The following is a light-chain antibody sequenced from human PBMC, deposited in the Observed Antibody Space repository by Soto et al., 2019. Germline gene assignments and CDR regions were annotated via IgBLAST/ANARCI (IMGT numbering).Light chain of an antibody. J-gene: IGKJ1*01. CDR1: QSISSW. Sequence: DIPMTQSPSTLSASVGDRVTITCRASQSISSWLGWYQQKPGKAPKLLIYDASSLESGVPSRFSGSGSGTEFTLNISSLQPDDFATYYCQQYNSYSWTFGQGTKVEIK. CDR3: QQYNSYSWT. V-gene: IGKV1-5*01. CDR2: DAS.